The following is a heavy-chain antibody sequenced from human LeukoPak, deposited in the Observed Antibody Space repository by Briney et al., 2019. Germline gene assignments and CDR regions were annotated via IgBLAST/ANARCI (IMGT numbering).Heavy chain of an antibody. J-gene: IGHJ4*02. D-gene: IGHD1-1*01. CDR1: GFDIVYYA. CDR2: ISSSSSYI. CDR3: ARDLRTGPYFDY. Sequence: GGSLRLSCAASGFDIVYYAMSWVRQAPGKGLEWVSSISSSSSYIYYADSVKGRFTISRDNAKNSLYLQMNSLRAEDTAVYYCARDLRTGPYFDYWGQGTLVTVSS. V-gene: IGHV3-21*01.